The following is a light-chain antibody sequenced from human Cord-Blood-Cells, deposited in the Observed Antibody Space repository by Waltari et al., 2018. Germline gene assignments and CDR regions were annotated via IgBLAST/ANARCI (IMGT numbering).Light chain of an antibody. Sequence: EIVLTQSPGTLSLSQGDRVTLSCRASQSVSSSYLAWYQQKPGQAPRLLIYGASSRATGIPDRFSGSGSGTDFTLTISRLEPEDFAVYYCQQYGSSLWTFGQGTKVEIK. CDR1: QSVSSSY. V-gene: IGKV3-20*01. CDR3: QQYGSSLWT. J-gene: IGKJ1*01. CDR2: GAS.